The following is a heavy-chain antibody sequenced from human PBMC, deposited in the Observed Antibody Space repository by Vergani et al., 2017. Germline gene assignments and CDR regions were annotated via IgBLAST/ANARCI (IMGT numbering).Heavy chain of an antibody. Sequence: EVQLLESGGGLVQPGGSLRLSCAASGFTFSSYAMSWVRQAPGKGLEWVSYISSSGSTIYYADSVKGRFTISRDNAKNSLYLQMNSLRAEDTAVYYCARGGYYDSSGYYQYYYYYYMDVWGKGTTVTVSS. V-gene: IGHV3-48*04. D-gene: IGHD3-22*01. J-gene: IGHJ6*03. CDR3: ARGGYYDSSGYYQYYYYYYMDV. CDR1: GFTFSSYA. CDR2: ISSSGSTI.